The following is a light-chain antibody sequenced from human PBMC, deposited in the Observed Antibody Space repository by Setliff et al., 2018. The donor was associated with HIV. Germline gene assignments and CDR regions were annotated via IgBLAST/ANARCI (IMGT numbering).Light chain of an antibody. V-gene: IGKV4-1*01. Sequence: DIVMTQSPDSLAVSPGERATINCKSSQSVLYSSNNKNYLAWYQQKPGQPPKLLIYWASTREFGVSDRFSGSGSGTEFTLTISSLQAEDVAVYYCQQYYSTPFTFGPGTKVDIK. CDR3: QQYYSTPFT. CDR2: WAS. CDR1: QSVLYSSNNKNY. J-gene: IGKJ3*01.